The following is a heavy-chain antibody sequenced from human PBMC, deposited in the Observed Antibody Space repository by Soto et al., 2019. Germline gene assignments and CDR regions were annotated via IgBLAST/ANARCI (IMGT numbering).Heavy chain of an antibody. CDR2: IIPIFGTA. D-gene: IGHD6-19*01. CDR1: GGTFSSYA. Sequence: QVQLVQSGAEVKKPGSSVKVSCKASGGTFSSYAISWVRQAPGQGLEWMGGIIPIFGTANYAQKFQGRVRMTADESTSTAYMELSSLRSEDTAVYYCARRIGYSSGWYGGFDYWGQGTLVTVSS. V-gene: IGHV1-69*12. J-gene: IGHJ4*02. CDR3: ARRIGYSSGWYGGFDY.